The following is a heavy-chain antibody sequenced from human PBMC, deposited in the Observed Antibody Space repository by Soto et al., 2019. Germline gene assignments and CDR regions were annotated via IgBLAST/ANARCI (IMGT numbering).Heavy chain of an antibody. CDR3: AKDTYDILTGSDY. CDR1: GFTFDDYA. D-gene: IGHD3-9*01. CDR2: ISWNSGSI. J-gene: IGHJ4*02. Sequence: GGSLRLSCAASGFTFDDYAMHWVRQAPGKGLEWVSGISWNSGSIGYADSVKGRFTISRDSAKNSLYLQMYSLRAEDTALYYCAKDTYDILTGSDYWGQGTLVTVSS. V-gene: IGHV3-9*01.